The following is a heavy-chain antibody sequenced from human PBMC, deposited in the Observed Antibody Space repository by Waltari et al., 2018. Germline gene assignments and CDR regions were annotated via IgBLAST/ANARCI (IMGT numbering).Heavy chain of an antibody. CDR1: GYTFTSYA. CDR3: ARWGRGTEEVY. Sequence: QVQLVQSGAEVKKPGASVKVSCKASGYTFTSYAMHWVRQAPGQRLEWMGWINAGNGNTKYSQKCQGRVTITRDTSASTAYMELSSQRSEDTAVYYCARWGRGTEEVYWGQGTLVTVSS. CDR2: INAGNGNT. J-gene: IGHJ4*02. D-gene: IGHD3-16*01. V-gene: IGHV1-3*01.